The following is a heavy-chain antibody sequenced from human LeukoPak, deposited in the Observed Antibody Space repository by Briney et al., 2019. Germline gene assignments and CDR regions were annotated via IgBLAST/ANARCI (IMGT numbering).Heavy chain of an antibody. Sequence: SDTLSLTCSVSGGSISTYYWTWVRQPAGKGLEWIGHIAATGNTNYNPSLKSRVTMSLDTSKNQFSLKLSSVTAADTAVYYCARGRYSSSWYKGGAWFDPWGQGTLVTVSS. CDR2: IAATGNT. CDR1: GGSISTYY. CDR3: ARGRYSSSWYKGGAWFDP. D-gene: IGHD6-13*01. V-gene: IGHV4-4*07. J-gene: IGHJ5*02.